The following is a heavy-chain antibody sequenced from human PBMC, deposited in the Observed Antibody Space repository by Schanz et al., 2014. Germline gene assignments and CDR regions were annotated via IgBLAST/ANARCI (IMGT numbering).Heavy chain of an antibody. CDR1: GFTFSDYY. J-gene: IGHJ4*02. CDR3: ARIGGSVFDY. CDR2: ISGSGGST. V-gene: IGHV3-11*01. Sequence: VQLVESGGGLVQPGGSLRLSCAASGFTFSDYYMSWIRQAPGKGLEWVSAISGSGGSTYYADSVKGRFTISRDNSKNSLYLQMNSLRAEDTAVYYCARIGGSVFDYWAQGTLVTVSS. D-gene: IGHD3-10*01.